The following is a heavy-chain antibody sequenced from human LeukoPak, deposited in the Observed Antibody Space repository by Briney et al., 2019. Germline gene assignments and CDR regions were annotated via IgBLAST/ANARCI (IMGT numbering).Heavy chain of an antibody. CDR2: IYSDGRT. D-gene: IGHD3-3*01. J-gene: IGHJ4*02. V-gene: IGHV3-53*01. CDR1: GFTVSSNY. CDR3: ARGPYYDSWSGAGY. Sequence: GSLRLSCAASGFTVSSNYMSWVRQAPGKGLEWVSVIYSDGRTYYADSVKGRFTISRDNSKNTLYLETNSLRAEDTAVYYCARGPYYDSWSGAGYWGQGTLVTVSS.